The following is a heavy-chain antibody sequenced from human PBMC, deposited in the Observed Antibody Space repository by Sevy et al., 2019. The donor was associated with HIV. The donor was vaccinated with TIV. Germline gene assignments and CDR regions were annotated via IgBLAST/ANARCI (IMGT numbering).Heavy chain of an antibody. CDR1: GFTFSSYA. CDR2: IYQDGSEK. J-gene: IGHJ6*02. CDR3: AREGSYGDYMLSYYYGMDV. Sequence: GGSLRLSCAASGFTFSSYAMTWVRQAPGKGLEWVASIYQDGSEKYYMDSVKGRFTVSRDNAKTSLFLQMNSLRVEDTAVYYCAREGSYGDYMLSYYYGMDVWGQGTTVTVSS. V-gene: IGHV3-7*01. D-gene: IGHD4-17*01.